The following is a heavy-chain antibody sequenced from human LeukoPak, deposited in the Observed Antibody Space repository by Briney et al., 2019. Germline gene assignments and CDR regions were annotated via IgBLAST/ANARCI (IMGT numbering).Heavy chain of an antibody. CDR3: ARVGSSSRFDP. J-gene: IGHJ5*02. CDR1: GYTFTSYG. CDR2: IIPIFGTA. Sequence: SVKVSCKASGYTFTSYGISWVRQAPGQGLEWMGEIIPIFGTANYAQKFQGRVTITADESTSTAYMELSSLRSEDTAVYYCARVGSSSRFDPWGQGTLVTVSS. V-gene: IGHV1-69*13. D-gene: IGHD6-13*01.